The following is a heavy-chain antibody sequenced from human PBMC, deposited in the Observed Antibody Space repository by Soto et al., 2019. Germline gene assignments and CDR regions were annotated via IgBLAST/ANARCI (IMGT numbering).Heavy chain of an antibody. CDR1: GFTFSTYD. J-gene: IGHJ4*02. D-gene: IGHD6-25*01. CDR3: AKDLGDSSADDGADY. V-gene: IGHV3-30*18. Sequence: GGSLRLSCAASGFTFSTYDMHWVRQAPGKGLEWVAVISSDGSNEYYADSVKGRFTISRDNSKNTLYVQMNSLRAEDTAVYYCAKDLGDSSADDGADYWGQGTLVTVSS. CDR2: ISSDGSNE.